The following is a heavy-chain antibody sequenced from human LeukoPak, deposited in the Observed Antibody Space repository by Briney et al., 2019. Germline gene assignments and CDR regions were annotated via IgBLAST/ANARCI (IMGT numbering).Heavy chain of an antibody. CDR3: ARVSVAGHGGYYFDY. CDR2: IIPILGIA. D-gene: IGHD6-19*01. J-gene: IGHJ4*02. V-gene: IGHV1-69*04. Sequence: ASVKVSCKASGGTFSSYAISWVRQAPGQGLEWMGRIIPILGIANYAQKFQGRVTITADKSTSTAYMELSSLRSEDTVVYYCARVSVAGHGGYYFDYWGQGTLVTVSS. CDR1: GGTFSSYA.